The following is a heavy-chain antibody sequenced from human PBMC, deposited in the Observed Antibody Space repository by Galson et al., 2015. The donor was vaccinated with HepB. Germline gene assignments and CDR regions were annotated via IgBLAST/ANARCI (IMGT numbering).Heavy chain of an antibody. CDR2: ISGYNGNT. CDR3: ATARYSTSPPDN. D-gene: IGHD6-6*01. Sequence: SVKVSCKASGYIFTNYAMNWVRQAPGQGLEWMAWISGYNGNTNYAQKFQGRVTMTTDTSTSTAYMELRSLTSDDTAVYYCATARYSTSPPDNWGQGTLVTVSS. CDR1: GYIFTNYA. J-gene: IGHJ4*02. V-gene: IGHV1-18*01.